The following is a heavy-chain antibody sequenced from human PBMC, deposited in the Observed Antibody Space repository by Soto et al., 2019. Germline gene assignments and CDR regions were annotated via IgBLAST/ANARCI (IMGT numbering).Heavy chain of an antibody. CDR2: ISAYNGNT. J-gene: IGHJ3*02. Sequence: ASVKVSCKASGYTFTSYGISWVRQAPGQGLEWMGWISAYNGNTNYAQKLQGRVTMTTDTSTSTAYMELRSLRSDDTAVYYCARYCSSTSCEHDAFDIWGQGTMVTVSS. CDR1: GYTFTSYG. V-gene: IGHV1-18*01. D-gene: IGHD2-2*01. CDR3: ARYCSSTSCEHDAFDI.